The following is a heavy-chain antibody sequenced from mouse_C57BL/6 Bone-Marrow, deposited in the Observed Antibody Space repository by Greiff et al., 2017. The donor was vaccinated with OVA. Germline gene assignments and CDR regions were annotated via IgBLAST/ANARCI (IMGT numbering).Heavy chain of an antibody. CDR1: GYTFTSYW. D-gene: IGHD1-1*01. V-gene: IGHV1-55*01. J-gene: IGHJ2*01. CDR2: IYPGSGST. Sequence: QVQLQQPGAELVKPGASVKLSCKASGYTFTSYWITWVKQRPGQGLEWIGDIYPGSGSTNYNEKFKSKATLTVDTSSSTAYMQLSSLTSEDSAVYYCARSHYCGSSSDNWGQGTTLSVSA. CDR3: ARSHYCGSSSDN.